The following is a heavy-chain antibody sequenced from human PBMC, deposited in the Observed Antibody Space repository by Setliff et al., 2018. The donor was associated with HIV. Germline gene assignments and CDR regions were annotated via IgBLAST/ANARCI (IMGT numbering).Heavy chain of an antibody. J-gene: IGHJ6*03. CDR2: IYPSNSDT. Sequence: PGESPKISCEGSGYIFTNFWIGWVRQMPGKGLEWMGIIYPSNSDTSYSPSSQGQVTISVDKTINTAYLQWSSLKASDTAIYYCARRLRYFDRNYYYYYMDVWGTGTTVTVSS. CDR1: GYIFTNFW. CDR3: ARRLRYFDRNYYYYYMDV. D-gene: IGHD3-9*01. V-gene: IGHV5-51*01.